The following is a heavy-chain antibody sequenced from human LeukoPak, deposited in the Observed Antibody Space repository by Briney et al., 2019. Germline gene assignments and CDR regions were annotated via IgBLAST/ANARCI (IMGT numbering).Heavy chain of an antibody. CDR2: IKQNGGEI. D-gene: IGHD1-26*01. CDR1: GFPFSSDA. J-gene: IGHJ4*02. CDR3: ARDKIVGPTNFDY. Sequence: PGGSLRLSCAGSGFPFSSDAMNWVRQAPGKGLEWVANIKQNGGEIYYVDSVKGRFTISRDNAKNSLYLQMNSLRAEDTAIYYCARDKIVGPTNFDYWGQGTLVTVSS. V-gene: IGHV3-7*03.